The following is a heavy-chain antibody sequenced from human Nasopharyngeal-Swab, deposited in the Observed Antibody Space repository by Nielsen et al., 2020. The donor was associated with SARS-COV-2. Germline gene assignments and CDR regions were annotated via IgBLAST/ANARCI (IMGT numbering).Heavy chain of an antibody. CDR2: IHHSGST. J-gene: IGHJ5*02. Sequence: SETLSLTCAVYGGSFSGYYWSWIRQPPGKGLEWIGEIHHSGSTNYNPSLKSRVTISVDTSKNQFSLKLSSVTAADTAVYYCARKEGDTAMVNWFDPWGQGTLVTVSS. V-gene: IGHV4-34*01. CDR3: ARKEGDTAMVNWFDP. D-gene: IGHD5-18*01. CDR1: GGSFSGYY.